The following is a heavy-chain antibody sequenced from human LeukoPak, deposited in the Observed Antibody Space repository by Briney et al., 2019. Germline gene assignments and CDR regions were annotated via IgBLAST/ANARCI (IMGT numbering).Heavy chain of an antibody. CDR2: VYYTGTA. CDR1: GGSIDSGGFY. Sequence: SETLSLTCIVSGGSIDSGGFYWGWIRQPPGKGPEWIGTVYYTGTAYYNPSLQSRVTISVDMSKGQFSLRLTSVTAADTAVYYCARASRGGYCSGGSCYGYYYFDYWGQGTLVTVSS. D-gene: IGHD2-15*01. CDR3: ARASRGGYCSGGSCYGYYYFDY. V-gene: IGHV4-39*07. J-gene: IGHJ4*02.